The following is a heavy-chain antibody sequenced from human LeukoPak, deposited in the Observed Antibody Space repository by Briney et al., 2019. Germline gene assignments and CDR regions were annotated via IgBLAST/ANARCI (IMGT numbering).Heavy chain of an antibody. Sequence: GASVKVSCKASGGTFSSYAISWVRQAPGQGLEWMGGIIPIFGTANYAQKFQGRVTMTRDMSTSTVYMELSSLRSEDTAVYYCARVYGRLGELPDYWGQGTLVTVSS. J-gene: IGHJ4*02. V-gene: IGHV1-69*05. CDR3: ARVYGRLGELPDY. D-gene: IGHD3-16*01. CDR1: GGTFSSYA. CDR2: IIPIFGTA.